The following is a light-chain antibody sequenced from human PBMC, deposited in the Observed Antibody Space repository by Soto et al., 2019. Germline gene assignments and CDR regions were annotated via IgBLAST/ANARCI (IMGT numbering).Light chain of an antibody. CDR2: DAS. Sequence: DIQMTQSPSSLSASVGDRVTIACRASQGISIYLAWYQQKPGKVPQLLIYDASTLQSGVPSRFSGSGSGTDFTLTISGRQPEDVATYYCQKYNGAPLTFGGGTKVEIK. J-gene: IGKJ4*01. CDR1: QGISIY. CDR3: QKYNGAPLT. V-gene: IGKV1-27*01.